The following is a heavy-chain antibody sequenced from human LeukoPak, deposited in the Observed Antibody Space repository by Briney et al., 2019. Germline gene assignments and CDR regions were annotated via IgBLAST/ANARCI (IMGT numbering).Heavy chain of an antibody. J-gene: IGHJ4*02. CDR1: SGSFSGYY. CDR2: INHSGST. Sequence: PSETLSLTCAVYSGSFSGYYWSWIRQPPGKGLEWIGEINHSGSTNYNPSLKSRVTISVDTSKNQFSLKLSSVTAADTAVYYCASERGYSGYVDYWGQGTLVTVSS. CDR3: ASERGYSGYVDY. V-gene: IGHV4-34*01. D-gene: IGHD5-12*01.